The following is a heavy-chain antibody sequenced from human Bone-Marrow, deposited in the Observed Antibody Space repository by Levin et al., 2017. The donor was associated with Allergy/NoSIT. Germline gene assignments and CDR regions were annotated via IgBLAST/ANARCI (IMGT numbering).Heavy chain of an antibody. V-gene: IGHV2-70*04. CDR2: IDWDDDK. Sequence: SGPTLVKPTQTLTLTCTFSGFSLSSSGMRVSWIRQPPGKALEWLARIDWDDDKFYSTSLKTRLTISKDTSKNQVVLTMTNMDPVDTATYYCARYSGFGGKYYFDYWGQGTLVTVSS. J-gene: IGHJ4*02. CDR1: GFSLSSSGMR. CDR3: ARYSGFGGKYYFDY. D-gene: IGHD5-12*01.